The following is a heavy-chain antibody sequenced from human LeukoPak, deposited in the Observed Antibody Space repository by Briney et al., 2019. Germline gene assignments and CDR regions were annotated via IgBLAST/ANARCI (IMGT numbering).Heavy chain of an antibody. Sequence: GGSLRLSCAASGFTFSNYAMHWVRQAPGKGQEWVAVISYDGTNKYYTDSVEGRFTISRDNSKNTLSLQMNSLRAEDTAVYYCARGGVYTYGYLPLDYWGQGTLVTVSS. CDR3: ARGGVYTYGYLPLDY. V-gene: IGHV3-30-3*01. CDR2: ISYDGTNK. D-gene: IGHD5-18*01. J-gene: IGHJ4*02. CDR1: GFTFSNYA.